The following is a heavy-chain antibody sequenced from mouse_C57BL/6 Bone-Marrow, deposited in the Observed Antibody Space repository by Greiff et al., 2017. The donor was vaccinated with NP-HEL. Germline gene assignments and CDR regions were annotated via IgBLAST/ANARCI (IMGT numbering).Heavy chain of an antibody. J-gene: IGHJ4*01. Sequence: VQLQQSGPELVKPGASVKISCKASGYTFTDYYMNWVKQSHGKSLEWIGDINPKNGGTSYNQKFKGKATLTVDKSSSTAYMELRSLTSEDSAVYYCAMRGGDYYGSSYAMDYWGQGTSVTVSS. V-gene: IGHV1-26*01. CDR3: AMRGGDYYGSSYAMDY. CDR1: GYTFTDYY. D-gene: IGHD1-1*01. CDR2: INPKNGGT.